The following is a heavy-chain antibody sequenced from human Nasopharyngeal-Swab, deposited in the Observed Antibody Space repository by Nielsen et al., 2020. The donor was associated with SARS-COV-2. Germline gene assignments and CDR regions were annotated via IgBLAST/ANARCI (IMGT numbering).Heavy chain of an antibody. Sequence: GGSLRLSCAASGFTFSSYGMHWVRQAPGKGLEWVAVIWYDGSNKYYADSVKGRFTISRDNSKNTLYLQMNSLRAEDTAVYYCARAYYDGNGMDVWGQGTTVTVSS. CDR1: GFTFSSYG. D-gene: IGHD3-22*01. V-gene: IGHV3-33*01. CDR2: IWYDGSNK. J-gene: IGHJ6*02. CDR3: ARAYYDGNGMDV.